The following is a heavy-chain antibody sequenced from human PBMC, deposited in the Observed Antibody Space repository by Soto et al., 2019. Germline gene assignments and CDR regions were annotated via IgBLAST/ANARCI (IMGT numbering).Heavy chain of an antibody. V-gene: IGHV4-59*01. CDR1: SGSIRTSY. CDR2: IHNSGNT. Sequence: QVQLQESGPGLVKPSETLSLTCTVPSGSIRTSYWTWIRQFPGKRLEWIAHIHNSGNTNSNPSRKSRFTISMDTSKNQISLRLTSVTAADTAMYYCARLQYTVVTPIDMWGQGTMVTVSS. D-gene: IGHD2-21*02. J-gene: IGHJ3*02. CDR3: ARLQYTVVTPIDM.